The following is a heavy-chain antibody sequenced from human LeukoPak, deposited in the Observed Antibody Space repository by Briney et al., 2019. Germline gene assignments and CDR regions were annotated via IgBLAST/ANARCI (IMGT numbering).Heavy chain of an antibody. D-gene: IGHD2-2*01. J-gene: IGHJ5*02. CDR3: AIHYTEDIVVGPAASPETRNNWFDP. Sequence: SETLSLTCTVSGYSTSSGYYWGWIRQPPGKGLEWIGSIYHSGSTYYNPSLKSRVTISVDTSKNQFSLKLRSVTAADTALYYCAIHYTEDIVVGPAASPETRNNWFDPWGQGTLVTVSS. CDR2: IYHSGST. V-gene: IGHV4-38-2*02. CDR1: GYSTSSGYY.